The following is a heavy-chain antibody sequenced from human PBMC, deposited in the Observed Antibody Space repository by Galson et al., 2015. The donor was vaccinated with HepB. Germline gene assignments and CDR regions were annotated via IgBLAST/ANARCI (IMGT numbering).Heavy chain of an antibody. V-gene: IGHV3-7*01. Sequence: SLRLSCAASGFSFGTSWTTWFRRAPGKGLEWVANIAPDGSEVFYVHSVKGRFTISRDNARSSLYLQVHSLRADDTAEYYCARVLTHWYCDLWGRGTLVTVSP. CDR1: GFSFGTSW. CDR2: IAPDGSEV. CDR3: ARVLTHWYCDL. D-gene: IGHD4-23*01. J-gene: IGHJ2*01.